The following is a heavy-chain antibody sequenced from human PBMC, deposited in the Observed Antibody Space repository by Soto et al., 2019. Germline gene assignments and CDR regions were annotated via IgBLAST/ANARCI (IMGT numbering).Heavy chain of an antibody. Sequence: EVQLVESGGGLVQPGGSLRLSCVASGFTLSSYSMNWVRQAPGKGLEWISYISSGSDTIYYADSVKGRFTVSRDNAKNSLYLQMNSLRDEATAVYYCARPGEGVLFYYALDVWGQGTTVTVSS. CDR3: ARPGEGVLFYYALDV. D-gene: IGHD3-16*01. CDR2: ISSGSDTI. V-gene: IGHV3-48*02. J-gene: IGHJ6*02. CDR1: GFTLSSYS.